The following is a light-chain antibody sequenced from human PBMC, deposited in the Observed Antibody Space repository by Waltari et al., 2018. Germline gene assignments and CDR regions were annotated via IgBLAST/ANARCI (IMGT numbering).Light chain of an antibody. CDR1: QGINSW. Sequence: IQMTQSPSSVSASVGDRVTVTCRASQGINSWLAGYQQKPGRAPKLLIYGASSLQSGVPSRFSGSGSGTDFTLTISSLQPDDFATYYCQQAASFPLTFGGGTKVEIK. CDR3: QQAASFPLT. CDR2: GAS. J-gene: IGKJ4*01. V-gene: IGKV1-12*01.